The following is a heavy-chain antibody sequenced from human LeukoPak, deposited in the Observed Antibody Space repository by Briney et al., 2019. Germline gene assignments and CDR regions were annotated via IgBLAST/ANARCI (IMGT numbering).Heavy chain of an antibody. CDR1: GDTFTSYY. CDR2: INPSGGST. J-gene: IGHJ4*02. D-gene: IGHD6-13*01. V-gene: IGHV1-46*01. Sequence: ASVKVSCKASGDTFTSYYMHWVRQAPGEGLEWMGVINPSGGSTSYAQKCQGRVTMTRETSTSAVYMELSSLSSEDPAVYSCASPRDSGSPRAGYFDYCRQGTLATVSS. CDR3: ASPRDSGSPRAGYFDY.